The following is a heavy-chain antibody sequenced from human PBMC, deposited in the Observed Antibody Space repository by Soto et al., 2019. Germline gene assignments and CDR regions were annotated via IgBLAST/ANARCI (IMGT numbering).Heavy chain of an antibody. J-gene: IGHJ4*02. CDR2: ISGSGGST. D-gene: IGHD6-19*01. CDR1: GFTFSSYA. Sequence: PGGSLRLSCAASGFTFSSYAMSWVRQAPGKGLEWVSAISGSGGSTYYADSVKGRFTISRDNSKNTLYLRMNSLRAEDTAVYYCAKDVMAIAVAGTPFDYWGQGTLVTVSS. CDR3: AKDVMAIAVAGTPFDY. V-gene: IGHV3-23*01.